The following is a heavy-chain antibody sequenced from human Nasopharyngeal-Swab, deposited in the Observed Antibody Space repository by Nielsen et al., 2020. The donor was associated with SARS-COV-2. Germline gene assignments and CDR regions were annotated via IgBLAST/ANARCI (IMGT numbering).Heavy chain of an antibody. CDR2: IRTSVEGGM. D-gene: IGHD3-10*01. CDR3: VRDLYYGFDH. V-gene: IGHV3-48*03. J-gene: IGHJ4*02. Sequence: GGSLRLSCEAYGFSFDNFPMNWVRQAPGRGLEWISIIRTSVEGGMFYADSVKGRFTIYRDDAKSSLFLQMNSLRVEDTAVYYCVRDLYYGFDHWGQGTLVTVSS. CDR1: GFSFDNFP.